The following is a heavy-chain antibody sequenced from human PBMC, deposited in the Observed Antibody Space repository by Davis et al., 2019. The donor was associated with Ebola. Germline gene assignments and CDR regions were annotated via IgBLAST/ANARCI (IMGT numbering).Heavy chain of an antibody. Sequence: ASSVTVSCKASGYPFTSYGVTWVRQAPGQGLEWMGWINPHNNNTNYAQNVQGRVTMTTDTSTSTAYMEVGSLRSDDTAVYYCARAQFPTTSDHWGQGTLVTVSS. CDR3: ARAQFPTTSDH. D-gene: IGHD1-1*01. V-gene: IGHV1-18*04. CDR1: GYPFTSYG. J-gene: IGHJ4*02. CDR2: INPHNNNT.